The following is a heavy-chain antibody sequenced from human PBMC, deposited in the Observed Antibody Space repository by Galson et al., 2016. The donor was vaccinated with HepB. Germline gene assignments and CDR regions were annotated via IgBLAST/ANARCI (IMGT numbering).Heavy chain of an antibody. CDR1: GGSISSFY. CDR2: IYYSGRT. V-gene: IGHV4-59*08. J-gene: IGHJ6*02. CDR3: AKHMMVSSNYFYYDMGV. Sequence: SETLSLTCTVSGGSISSFYWSWIRQPPGKGLEWIGYIYYSGRTNYNPSLKSRLTISVDTSKNQFSLKLSSVTAADTAVYFCAKHMMVSSNYFYYDMGVWGQGTPVTVSS. D-gene: IGHD2-21*01.